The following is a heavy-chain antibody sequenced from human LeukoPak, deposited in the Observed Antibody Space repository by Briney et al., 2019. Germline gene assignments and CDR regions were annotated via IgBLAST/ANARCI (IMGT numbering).Heavy chain of an antibody. CDR3: ARHGYSSSSGYYYYYMDV. Sequence: GESLKISCKGPGYSFTSYWIGWVRQMPGKGLEWMGIIYPGDSDTRYSPSFQGQVTISADKSISTAYLQWSSLKASDTAMYYCARHGYSSSSGYYYYYMDVWGKGTTVTVSS. CDR1: GYSFTSYW. J-gene: IGHJ6*03. V-gene: IGHV5-51*01. CDR2: IYPGDSDT. D-gene: IGHD6-6*01.